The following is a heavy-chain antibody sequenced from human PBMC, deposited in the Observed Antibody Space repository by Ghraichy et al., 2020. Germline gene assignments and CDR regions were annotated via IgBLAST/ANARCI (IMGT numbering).Heavy chain of an antibody. CDR3: AKDSHSYGDPPRY. D-gene: IGHD4-17*01. CDR2: ISYDGSNK. Sequence: GGSLRLSCAASGFTFSSYGMHWVRQAPGKGLEWVAVISYDGSNKYYADSVKGRFTISRDNSKNTLYLQMNSLRAEDTAVYYCAKDSHSYGDPPRYWGQGTLVTVSS. V-gene: IGHV3-30*18. J-gene: IGHJ4*02. CDR1: GFTFSSYG.